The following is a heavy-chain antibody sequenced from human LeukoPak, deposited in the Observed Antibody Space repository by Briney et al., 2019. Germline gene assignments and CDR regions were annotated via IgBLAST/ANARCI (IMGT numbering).Heavy chain of an antibody. CDR3: ARHAAMVFYYYYYYMDV. V-gene: IGHV4-39*01. J-gene: IGHJ6*03. CDR1: GGSLSSSSYC. D-gene: IGHD5-18*01. Sequence: SETLSLTCTVSGGSLSSSSYCWGWIRQPPGKGLEWIGSIYYIGSTYYNPSLKSRVTISVDTSKNQFSLKLSSVTAADTAVYYCARHAAMVFYYYYYYMDVWGKGTTVTVSS. CDR2: IYYIGST.